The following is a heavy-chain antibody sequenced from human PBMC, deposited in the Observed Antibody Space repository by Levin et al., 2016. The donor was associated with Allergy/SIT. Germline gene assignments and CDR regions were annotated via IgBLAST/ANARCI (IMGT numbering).Heavy chain of an antibody. CDR3: AREQDDFWSGYRSGFDY. CDR2: IYYSGST. V-gene: IGHV4-59*13. Sequence: PGKGLEWIGYIYYSGSTNYNPSLKSRVTISVDTSKNQFSLKLSSVTAADTAVYYCAREQDDFWSGYRSGFDYWGQGTLVTVSS. J-gene: IGHJ4*02. D-gene: IGHD3-3*01.